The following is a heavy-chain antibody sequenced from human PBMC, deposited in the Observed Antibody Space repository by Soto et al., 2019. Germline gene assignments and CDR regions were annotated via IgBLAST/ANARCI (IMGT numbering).Heavy chain of an antibody. CDR3: ARGWVDTAMVDFDY. J-gene: IGHJ4*02. Sequence: TLSLTCTVSGGSISSGGYYWSWIRQHPGRGLEWIGYIYYSGSTYYNPSLKSRVTISVDTSKNQFSLKLSSVTAADTAVYYCARGWVDTAMVDFDYWGQGTLVTVSS. CDR1: GGSISSGGYY. V-gene: IGHV4-31*03. D-gene: IGHD5-18*01. CDR2: IYYSGST.